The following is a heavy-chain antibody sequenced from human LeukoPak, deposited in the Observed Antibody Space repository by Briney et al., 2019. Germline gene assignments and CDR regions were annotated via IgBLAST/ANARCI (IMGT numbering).Heavy chain of an antibody. CDR2: INPSDGGT. D-gene: IGHD2-21*02. V-gene: IGHV1-46*01. Sequence: AASVTVSCKASGYILTNYYMHWVRQAPGQGLEWMGLINPSDGGTSYAQNFQDRVTMTRDTSTSTVYMELSSLRSDDTAVYYCARGWNCGGDCYFYYYVMDVWGQGTTVTVSS. J-gene: IGHJ6*02. CDR1: GYILTNYY. CDR3: ARGWNCGGDCYFYYYVMDV.